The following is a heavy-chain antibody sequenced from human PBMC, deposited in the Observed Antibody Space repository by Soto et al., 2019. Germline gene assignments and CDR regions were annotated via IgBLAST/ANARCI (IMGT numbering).Heavy chain of an antibody. CDR3: VRGDCYGYDGHGYLGRD. V-gene: IGHV3-74*01. CDR1: GFTFSIYW. D-gene: IGHD2-21*01. Sequence: EVQLVESGGGLVQPGGSLRLSCAASGFTFSIYWMHWVRQAPGKGLVWVSRMNMDGSRTSYADFAKGRFTISRDDAKSTVCLQMSNLRAEDTAVYYCVRGDCYGYDGHGYLGRDWGQGTLVTVSS. CDR2: MNMDGSRT. J-gene: IGHJ4*02.